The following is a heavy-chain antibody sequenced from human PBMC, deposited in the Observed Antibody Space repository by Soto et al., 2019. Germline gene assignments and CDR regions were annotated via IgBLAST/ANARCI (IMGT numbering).Heavy chain of an antibody. J-gene: IGHJ4*02. D-gene: IGHD3-9*01. Sequence: PGGSLRLSCAASGFTFSSYSMNWVRQAPGKGLEWVSSISSSSSHIYYADSVKGRFTISRDNAKNSLYLQMNSLRAEDTAVYYCARVPERGVLRYFDWSLDYWDQGTLVTVSS. CDR1: GFTFSSYS. CDR3: ARVPERGVLRYFDWSLDY. CDR2: ISSSSSHI. V-gene: IGHV3-21*01.